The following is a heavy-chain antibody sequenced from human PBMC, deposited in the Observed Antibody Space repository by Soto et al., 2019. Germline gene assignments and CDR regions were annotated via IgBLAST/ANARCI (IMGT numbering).Heavy chain of an antibody. CDR1: GFTFSDYC. V-gene: IGHV3-11*01. CDR3: ARGRVQLWNHTFDI. J-gene: IGHJ3*02. CDR2: ISSSGSTI. Sequence: TGGSLRLSCAASGFTFSDYCMSWIRQAPGKGLEWVSYISSSGSTIYYADPVKGRFTISRDNAKNSLYLQMNSLRAEDTAVYYCARGRVQLWNHTFDIWGQGTMVTVSS. D-gene: IGHD5-18*01.